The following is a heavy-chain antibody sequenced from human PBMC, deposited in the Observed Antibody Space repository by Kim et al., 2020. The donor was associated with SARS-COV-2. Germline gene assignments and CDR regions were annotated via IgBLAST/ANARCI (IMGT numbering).Heavy chain of an antibody. V-gene: IGHV4-59*08. CDR3: ARQSAYNQLDC. CDR1: GGSMNSYH. CDR2: IYFSGTT. Sequence: SETLSLTCSVSGGSMNSYHWSWVRQSPGEGLEWIGYIYFSGTTNYNPSLKSRVTISVDTSQNQFSLKMSSVTATDTAVYYCARQSAYNQLDCWGQGTLV. D-gene: IGHD1-1*01. J-gene: IGHJ4*02.